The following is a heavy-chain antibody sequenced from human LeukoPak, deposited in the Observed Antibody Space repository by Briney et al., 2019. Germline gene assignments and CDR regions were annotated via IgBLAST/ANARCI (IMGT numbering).Heavy chain of an antibody. D-gene: IGHD2/OR15-2a*01. CDR3: ARDPKNFYGHFDY. V-gene: IGHV3-7*05. J-gene: IGHJ4*02. CDR2: IKQDGSEK. Sequence: GGSLRLSCAASGFTFSSYWMSWVRQAPGKGLERVANIKQDGSEKYYVDSVKGRFTISRDNAKNSLYPQMNSLRAEDTAVYYCARDPKNFYGHFDYWGQGTLVTVSS. CDR1: GFTFSSYW.